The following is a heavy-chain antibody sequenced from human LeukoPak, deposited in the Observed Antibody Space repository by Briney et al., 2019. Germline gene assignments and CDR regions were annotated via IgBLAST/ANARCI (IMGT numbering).Heavy chain of an antibody. D-gene: IGHD4-23*01. Sequence: PGGSLRLSCAASGFTLSYYWMYWVRQAPGKGLVWVSRINPDGSTTDYADSVKGRFTISRDNAKNTLYLQMNTLRAEDTAVYYCTSTGNSGYWGQGTPVTASS. CDR3: TSTGNSGY. CDR2: INPDGSTT. CDR1: GFTLSYYW. J-gene: IGHJ4*02. V-gene: IGHV3-74*01.